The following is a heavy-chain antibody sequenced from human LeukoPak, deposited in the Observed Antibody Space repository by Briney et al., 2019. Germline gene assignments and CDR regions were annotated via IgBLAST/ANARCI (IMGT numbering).Heavy chain of an antibody. Sequence: PGGSLRLSCAASGFTFSNSAMHWVRQVPGKGLEYVSAVSSNGDSTYYADSVKGRFTITRDNSKNTLYLQMASLRPEDTAVYYCARGPVASIYYYYYMDVWGKGATVAVSS. J-gene: IGHJ6*03. D-gene: IGHD5-12*01. V-gene: IGHV3-64*02. CDR2: VSSNGDST. CDR1: GFTFSNSA. CDR3: ARGPVASIYYYYYMDV.